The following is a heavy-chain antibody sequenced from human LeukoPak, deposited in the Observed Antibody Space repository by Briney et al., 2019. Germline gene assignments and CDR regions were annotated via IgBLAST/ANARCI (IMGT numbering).Heavy chain of an antibody. CDR2: IIPIFGTA. CDR3: ARDLGYSSSLGY. D-gene: IGHD6-13*01. CDR1: GGTFSSYA. V-gene: IGHV1-69*05. Sequence: ASVKVSCKASGGTFSSYAISWVRQAPGQGLEWMGRIIPIFGTANYAQKFQGRVTITTDESTSTAYMELSSLRSEDTAVYYCARDLGYSSSLGYWGQGTLVTVSS. J-gene: IGHJ4*02.